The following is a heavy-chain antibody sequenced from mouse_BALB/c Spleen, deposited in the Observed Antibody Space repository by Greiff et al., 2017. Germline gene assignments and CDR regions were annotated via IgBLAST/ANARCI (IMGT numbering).Heavy chain of an antibody. CDR1: GFTFSSFG. CDR2: ISSGSSTI. CDR3: ARGPYGSSPLYYAMDY. Sequence: EVQGVESGGGLVQPGGSRKLSCAASGFTFSSFGMHWVRQAPEKGLEWVAYISSGSSTIYYADTVKGRFTISRDNPKNTLFLQMTSLRSEDTAMYYCARGPYGSSPLYYAMDYWGQGTSVTVSS. D-gene: IGHD1-1*01. V-gene: IGHV5-17*02. J-gene: IGHJ4*01.